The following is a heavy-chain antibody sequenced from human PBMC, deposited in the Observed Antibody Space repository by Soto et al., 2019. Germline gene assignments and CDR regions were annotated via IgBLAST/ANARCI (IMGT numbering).Heavy chain of an antibody. J-gene: IGHJ6*02. CDR3: ARDDVTDYYDYGMDD. CDR2: INPSGGST. V-gene: IGHV1-46*01. Sequence: ASLKFSCKASGYTFTSYYMHWLLQAPEQGLEWMGIINPSGGSTSYAQKFQGRVTMTRDTSTSTVYMELSSLRSEDTAVYYCARDDVTDYYDYGMDDCGQGTTVTVSS. D-gene: IGHD4-4*01. CDR1: GYTFTSYY.